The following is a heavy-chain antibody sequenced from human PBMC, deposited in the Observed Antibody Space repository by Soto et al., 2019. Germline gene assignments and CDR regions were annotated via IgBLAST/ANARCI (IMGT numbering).Heavy chain of an antibody. CDR3: AKGFSGSVTYYTPPGLCFYV. V-gene: IGHV4-34*01. CDR2: INHSGST. Sequence: QVQLQQWGAGLLKPSETLSLTCAVYGASFSGYYWSWIRQPPGKGLEWIGEINHSGSTNYNPSLKSRITISVDTSNNQISLQLRPVTAADMAVYYCAKGFSGSVTYYTPPGLCFYVWGQGTTVTVSS. J-gene: IGHJ6*02. D-gene: IGHD3-10*01. CDR1: GASFSGYY.